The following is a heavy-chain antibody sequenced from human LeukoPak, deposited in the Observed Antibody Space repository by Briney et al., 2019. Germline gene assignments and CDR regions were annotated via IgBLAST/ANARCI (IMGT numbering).Heavy chain of an antibody. Sequence: PGGSLRLSCAASGFTFDDYAMHWVRQAPGKGLEWVSLISGDGGSTYYADSVKGRFTISRDNSKNSLYLQMNSLGTEDTALYYCANHAGDDYGGSWGQGTLVTVSS. J-gene: IGHJ5*02. D-gene: IGHD4-23*01. CDR3: ANHAGDDYGGS. CDR2: ISGDGGST. CDR1: GFTFDDYA. V-gene: IGHV3-43*02.